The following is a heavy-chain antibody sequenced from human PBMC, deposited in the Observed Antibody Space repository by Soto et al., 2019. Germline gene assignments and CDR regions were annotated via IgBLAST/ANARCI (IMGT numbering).Heavy chain of an antibody. CDR2: IIPILGIA. D-gene: IGHD6-13*01. Sequence: ASVKVSCKASGGTFSSYTISWVRQAPGQGLEWMGRIIPILGIANYAQKFQGRVTITADKSTSTAYMELSSLRSEDTAVYYCARTIAAAGPKTDYWGQGTLVTVSS. CDR3: ARTIAAAGPKTDY. CDR1: GGTFSSYT. J-gene: IGHJ4*02. V-gene: IGHV1-69*02.